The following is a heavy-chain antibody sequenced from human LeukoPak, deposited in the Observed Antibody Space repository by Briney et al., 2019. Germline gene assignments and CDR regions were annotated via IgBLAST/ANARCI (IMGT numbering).Heavy chain of an antibody. CDR3: AKDFLWFGELFQAPDY. J-gene: IGHJ4*02. D-gene: IGHD3-10*01. CDR2: ISYDGSNK. Sequence: GGSLRLSCAASGFTFSSYGMHWVRQAPGKGLEWVAVISYDGSNKYYADSVKGRFTISRDNSKNTLYLQMNSLRAEDTAVYYCAKDFLWFGELFQAPDYWGQGTLVTVSS. CDR1: GFTFSSYG. V-gene: IGHV3-30*18.